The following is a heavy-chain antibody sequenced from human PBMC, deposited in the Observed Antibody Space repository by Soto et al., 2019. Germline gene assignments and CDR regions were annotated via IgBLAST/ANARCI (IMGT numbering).Heavy chain of an antibody. J-gene: IGHJ4*02. D-gene: IGHD2-21*01. CDR3: AKGRRSRLVPFDY. V-gene: IGHV3-23*01. CDR1: GFTFSSYA. Sequence: AGSLRLSCAASGFTFSSYAMSWVRQAPGKGLEWVSAISGSGGSTYYADSVRGRFTISRDNSKNTLYLQMNSLRAEDTAVYYCAKGRRSRLVPFDYWGQGTLVTVSS. CDR2: ISGSGGST.